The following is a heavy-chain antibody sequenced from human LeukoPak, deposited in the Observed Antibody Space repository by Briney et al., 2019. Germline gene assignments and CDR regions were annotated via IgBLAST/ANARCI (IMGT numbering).Heavy chain of an antibody. D-gene: IGHD3-16*01. Sequence: QPGGSLRLSCVASGFTFSSNWMHWVRQAPGKGLVWVSRIDSDGSSTSYADSVKGRFTISRDNAKNTLSLQMNSLRAEDTAVYYCARGRGTSSMHQRSSRLDYWGQGTLVTVSS. CDR1: GFTFSSNW. J-gene: IGHJ4*02. CDR3: ARGRGTSSMHQRSSRLDY. V-gene: IGHV3-74*01. CDR2: IDSDGSST.